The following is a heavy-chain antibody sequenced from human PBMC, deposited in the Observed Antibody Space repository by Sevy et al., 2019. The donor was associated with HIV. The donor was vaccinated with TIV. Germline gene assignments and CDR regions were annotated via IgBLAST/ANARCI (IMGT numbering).Heavy chain of an antibody. D-gene: IGHD3-22*01. J-gene: IGHJ6*02. V-gene: IGHV3-64*02. Sequence: GGSLRLSCAASGFTFSSYAMHWVRQAPGKGLEYVSAISSNGGSTYYADSVKGRFTISRDNSKNTLYLQTGSLRAEDMAVYYCARGSGYYSYGMDVWGQGTTVTVSS. CDR1: GFTFSSYA. CDR3: ARGSGYYSYGMDV. CDR2: ISSNGGST.